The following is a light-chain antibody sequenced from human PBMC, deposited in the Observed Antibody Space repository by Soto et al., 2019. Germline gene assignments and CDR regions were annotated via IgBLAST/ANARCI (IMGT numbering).Light chain of an antibody. CDR3: QQYETFSGT. J-gene: IGKJ1*01. V-gene: IGKV1-5*01. CDR2: DAS. CDR1: QRISGW. Sequence: DIQMTQSPSILSASVGDRVTITCRASQRISGWLAWYQQKPGKAPKLLIYDASSLKSGVPSRFSGSGSGTEFTLTISSLQPDDFATYYCQQYETFSGTFGPGTKVDI.